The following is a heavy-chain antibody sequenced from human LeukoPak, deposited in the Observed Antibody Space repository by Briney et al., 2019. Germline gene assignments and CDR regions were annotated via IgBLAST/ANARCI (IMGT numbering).Heavy chain of an antibody. CDR3: ARESSGYSGYDPFDY. CDR1: GGSISSYY. Sequence: SETLSLTCTVSGGSISSYYCSWIRQPAGKGLEWIGRIYTSGSTNYNPSLKSRVTMSVDTSKNQFSLNLSSVTAADTAVYYCARESSGYSGYDPFDYWGQGTLVTVSS. J-gene: IGHJ4*02. V-gene: IGHV4-4*07. CDR2: IYTSGST. D-gene: IGHD5-12*01.